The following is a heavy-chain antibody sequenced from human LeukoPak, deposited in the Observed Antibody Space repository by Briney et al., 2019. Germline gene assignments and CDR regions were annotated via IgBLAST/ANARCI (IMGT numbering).Heavy chain of an antibody. J-gene: IGHJ6*03. CDR1: GGSVNGYY. Sequence: SETLSLTCAVYGGSVNGYYWSWIRQPPGKALEWIGEIKHDGSTKYNSSLKSRVTISIDTSKNQFSLKLSSVTAADTAVYYCARTTEGGYTYGYFYYYYMDVWGKGTTVTISS. V-gene: IGHV4-34*01. D-gene: IGHD5-18*01. CDR3: ARTTEGGYTYGYFYYYYMDV. CDR2: IKHDGST.